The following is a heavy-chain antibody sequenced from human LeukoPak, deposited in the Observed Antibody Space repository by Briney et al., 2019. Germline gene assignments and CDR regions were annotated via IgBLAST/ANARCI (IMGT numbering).Heavy chain of an antibody. Sequence: SETLSLTCAVYDGSFSGYYWSWIRQPPGKGLEWIGEINHSGSTNYNPSLKSRVTISVDTSKNQFSLKLSSVTAADTAVYYCARGYSGYDWGEFDYWGQGTLVTVSS. CDR3: ARGYSGYDWGEFDY. CDR2: INHSGST. CDR1: DGSFSGYY. V-gene: IGHV4-34*01. D-gene: IGHD5-12*01. J-gene: IGHJ4*02.